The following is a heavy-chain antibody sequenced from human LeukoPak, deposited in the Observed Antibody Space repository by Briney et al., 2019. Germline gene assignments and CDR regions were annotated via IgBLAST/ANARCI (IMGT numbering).Heavy chain of an antibody. V-gene: IGHV3-21*01. D-gene: IGHD1-26*01. CDR1: GFTFSSYS. Sequence: PGGSLRLSCAASGFTFSSYSMNWVRQAPGKGLEWASSISSSSSYIYYADSVKGRFTISRDNAKNSLYLQMNSLRAEDTAVYYCARDRMQWELLLDYWGQGTLVTVSS. J-gene: IGHJ4*02. CDR2: ISSSSSYI. CDR3: ARDRMQWELLLDY.